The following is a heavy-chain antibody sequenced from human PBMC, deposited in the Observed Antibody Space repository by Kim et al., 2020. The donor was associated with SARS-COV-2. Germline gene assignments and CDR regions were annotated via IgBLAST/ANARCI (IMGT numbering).Heavy chain of an antibody. CDR3: ARGDSLTYYYDSSGYSPRELDP. V-gene: IGHV4-59*13. J-gene: IGHJ5*02. D-gene: IGHD3-22*01. CDR2: IYYSGST. Sequence: SETLSLTCTVSGGSISSYYWSWIRQPPGKGLEWIGYIYYSGSTNYNPSLKSRVTISVDTSKNQFSLKLSSVTAADTAVYYCARGDSLTYYYDSSGYSPRELDPWGQGTLVTVSS. CDR1: GGSISSYY.